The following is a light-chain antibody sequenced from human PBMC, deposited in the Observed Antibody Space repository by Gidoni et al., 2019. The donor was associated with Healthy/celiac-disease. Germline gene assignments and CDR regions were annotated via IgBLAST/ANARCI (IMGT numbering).Light chain of an antibody. V-gene: IGKV1-5*03. CDR3: QQYNSYSPWT. Sequence: DIQMTQSPSTLSASVGDRVTIPCRASQSISSLLAWYQQKPGKAPKLLIYKASSLESGVPSRFSGSGSGTEFTLTISSLQPDDFATYYCQQYNSYSPWTFGQGTKVEIK. J-gene: IGKJ1*01. CDR2: KAS. CDR1: QSISSL.